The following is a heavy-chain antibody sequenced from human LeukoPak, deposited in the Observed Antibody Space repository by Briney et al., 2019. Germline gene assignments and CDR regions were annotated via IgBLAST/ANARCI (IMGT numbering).Heavy chain of an antibody. CDR1: GGSISSSSYY. CDR2: IYYSGST. D-gene: IGHD5-24*01. CDR3: ARGQRGMAPYYYYYYMDV. J-gene: IGHJ6*03. Sequence: SETLSLTCTVSGGSISSSSYYWGWIRQPPGKGLEWIGSIYYSGSTYYNPSLKSRVTISVDTSKNQFSLKLSSVTAADTAVYYCARGQRGMAPYYYYYYMDVWGKGTTVTVSS. V-gene: IGHV4-39*07.